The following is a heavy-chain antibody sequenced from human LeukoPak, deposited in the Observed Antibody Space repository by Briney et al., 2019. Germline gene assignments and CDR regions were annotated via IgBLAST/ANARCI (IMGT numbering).Heavy chain of an antibody. CDR1: GFTVSSNY. J-gene: IGHJ6*02. CDR3: ASYSIPGAYV. D-gene: IGHD4-11*01. V-gene: IGHV3-53*01. Sequence: GGSLRLSCAASGFTVSSNYMSWVRQAPGKGLEWVSLISSVGSTYYADSVKGRFTISRDNAKNSLYLQMNSLRVEDAAVYYCASYSIPGAYVWGQGTTVTVSS. CDR2: ISSVGST.